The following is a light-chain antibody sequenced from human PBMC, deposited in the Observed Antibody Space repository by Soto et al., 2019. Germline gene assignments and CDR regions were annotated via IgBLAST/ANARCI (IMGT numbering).Light chain of an antibody. CDR1: SSKIENNS. J-gene: IGLJ1*01. CDR2: END. Sequence: QSVLTQPPSVSAAPGQKVTISCPGSSSKIENNSVSWYQQLPEAAPKLLIYENDQRPSGITDRFSSSKSGTSATLGISGLQTGDEADYYCGTWDSSLSADVFGTGTKVTVL. CDR3: GTWDSSLSADV. V-gene: IGLV1-51*02.